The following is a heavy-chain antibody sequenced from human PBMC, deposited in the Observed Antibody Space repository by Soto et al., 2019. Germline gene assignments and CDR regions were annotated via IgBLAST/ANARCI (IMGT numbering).Heavy chain of an antibody. CDR2: IYYSGT. J-gene: IGHJ3*02. Sequence: QVQLQESGPGLVKPSETLSLTCSVSGGSISSYYWSWIRQPPGKGLEWIAYIYYSGTSYNPSLKSRVSRSLVTSKNQFSLKLSAVTAADTAVYYCARTYDGSGPNSGGYGFDIWGQGTMVTVSS. CDR1: GGSISSYY. CDR3: ARTYDGSGPNSGGYGFDI. V-gene: IGHV4-59*01. D-gene: IGHD3-22*01.